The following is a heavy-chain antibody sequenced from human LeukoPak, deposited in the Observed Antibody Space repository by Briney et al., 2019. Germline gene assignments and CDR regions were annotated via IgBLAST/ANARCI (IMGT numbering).Heavy chain of an antibody. V-gene: IGHV3-48*01. Sequence: GGSLRLSCAASGFTFSSYSMNWVRQAPGKGLEWVSYIGTSSSTIYYADSVKGRITISRDNAKNSVYLQMNSLRAEDTAVYYCARDQAGYDILTGYYTDAFDIWGQGTMVTVSS. CDR2: IGTSSSTI. CDR1: GFTFSSYS. J-gene: IGHJ3*02. CDR3: ARDQAGYDILTGYYTDAFDI. D-gene: IGHD3-9*01.